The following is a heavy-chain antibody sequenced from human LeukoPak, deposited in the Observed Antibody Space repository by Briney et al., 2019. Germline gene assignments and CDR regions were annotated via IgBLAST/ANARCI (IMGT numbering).Heavy chain of an antibody. CDR1: GGSISSSSDY. Sequence: SETLSLTCTVSGGSISSSSDYWGWIRQPPGKGLEWIGSIYYSGSTYYNPSLKSRVTISVDTSKNQFSLKLSSVTAADTAVYYCARMNPRIAAAGHDYWGQGTLVTVSS. V-gene: IGHV4-39*07. CDR2: IYYSGST. CDR3: ARMNPRIAAAGHDY. D-gene: IGHD6-13*01. J-gene: IGHJ4*02.